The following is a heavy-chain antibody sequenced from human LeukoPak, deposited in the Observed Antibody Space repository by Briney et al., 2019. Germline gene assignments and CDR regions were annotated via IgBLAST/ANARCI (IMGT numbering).Heavy chain of an antibody. Sequence: SETLSLTCTVCGGSISSYYWSWIRQPPGKGLEWIAYISDTGSINYNPSLKSRVTISLETSKNQFSLKLSSVTAADTAVYYCAGHHPRNTVDFWGQGTLVTVSS. CDR1: GGSISSYY. D-gene: IGHD2/OR15-2a*01. CDR3: AGHHPRNTVDF. J-gene: IGHJ4*02. V-gene: IGHV4-59*08. CDR2: ISDTGSI.